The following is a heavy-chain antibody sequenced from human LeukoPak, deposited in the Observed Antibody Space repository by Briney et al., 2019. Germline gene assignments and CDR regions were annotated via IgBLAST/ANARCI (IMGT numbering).Heavy chain of an antibody. CDR1: GFSFRTYN. V-gene: IGHV3-33*01. J-gene: IGHJ4*02. CDR3: ARDPSGSGWSLSH. D-gene: IGHD6-19*01. CDR2: ISYNGGYI. Sequence: GGSLRLSCTASGFSFRTYNLHWVRQAPGKGLEWVAVISYNGGYIHYEDSVKGRFTISRDDSKNTLSLQMSGLRAEDTAVYYCARDPSGSGWSLSHWGQGTLVTVSS.